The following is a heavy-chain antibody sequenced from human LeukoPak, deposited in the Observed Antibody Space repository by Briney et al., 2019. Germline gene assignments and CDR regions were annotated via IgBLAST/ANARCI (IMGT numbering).Heavy chain of an antibody. CDR2: FDPEDGET. V-gene: IGHV1-24*01. J-gene: IGHJ3*02. CDR3: ATYGIERYCSGGSCPASFDI. D-gene: IGHD2-15*01. Sequence: ASVKVSCKVSGYTLTELSMHWVRQAPGKGLEWMGGFDPEDGETIYAQKFQGRVTMTEDTSIDTAYMELSSLRSEDTAVYCCATYGIERYCSGGSCPASFDIWGQGTMVTVSS. CDR1: GYTLTELS.